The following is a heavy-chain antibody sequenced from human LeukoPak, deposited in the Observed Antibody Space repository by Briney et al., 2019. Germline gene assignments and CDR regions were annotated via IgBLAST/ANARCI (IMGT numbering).Heavy chain of an antibody. V-gene: IGHV3-64D*09. CDR1: GFTFSSYA. Sequence: GGSLRLSCSASGFTFSSYAMHWVRQAPGRVLEYVSAISSNGGSTYYADSVKGRFTISRDNSKNTLYLQMSSLRAEDTAVYYCVKYCSGGSCPFDYWGQGTLVTVSS. CDR2: ISSNGGST. CDR3: VKYCSGGSCPFDY. J-gene: IGHJ4*02. D-gene: IGHD2-15*01.